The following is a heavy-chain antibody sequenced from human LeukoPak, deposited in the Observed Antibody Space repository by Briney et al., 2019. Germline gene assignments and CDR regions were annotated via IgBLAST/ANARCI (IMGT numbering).Heavy chain of an antibody. CDR1: GGSFSGYY. Sequence: PSETLSLTCAVYGGSFSGYYWSWIRQPPGKGLEWIGEINHSGSTNYNPSLKSRVTISVDTSKNQFSLKLSSVTAADTAVYYCARRIRQQPVLQSRFDYWGQGILVTVSS. D-gene: IGHD6-6*01. J-gene: IGHJ4*02. CDR2: INHSGST. V-gene: IGHV4-34*01. CDR3: ARRIRQQPVLQSRFDY.